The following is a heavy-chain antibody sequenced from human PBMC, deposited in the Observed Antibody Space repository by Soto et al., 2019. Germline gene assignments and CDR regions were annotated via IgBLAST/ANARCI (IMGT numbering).Heavy chain of an antibody. J-gene: IGHJ4*01. CDR2: IYYSGST. V-gene: IGHV4-39*07. D-gene: IGHD6-19*01. CDR1: GCSISSSSYY. CDR3: ARVHVMVVAGSTFDY. Sequence: SETLSLTCTVSGCSISSSSYYWGWIRQPPGKGLEWIGSIYYSGSTYHNPSLKSRITISVDTSNNQFSLKLTSVTAADTAVYYCARVHVMVVAGSTFDYWGHGTLVTVSS.